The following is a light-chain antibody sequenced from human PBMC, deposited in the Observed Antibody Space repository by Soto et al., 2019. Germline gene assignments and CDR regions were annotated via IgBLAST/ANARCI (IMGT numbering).Light chain of an antibody. Sequence: QSALTQPASVSGSPGQSITISCTGTSSDVGGYKYVSWYQQHPGKVPKLMIYDVSNRPSGVSNRFSGFKSGNTASLTISGLQADDEADYYCSSYTSSSTLVFGTGTKLTVL. CDR3: SSYTSSSTLV. CDR1: SSDVGGYKY. V-gene: IGLV2-14*01. J-gene: IGLJ1*01. CDR2: DVS.